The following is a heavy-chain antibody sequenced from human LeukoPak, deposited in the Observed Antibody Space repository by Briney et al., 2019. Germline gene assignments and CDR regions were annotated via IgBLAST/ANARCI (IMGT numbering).Heavy chain of an antibody. CDR3: ARDRSNSYYFDY. CDR1: GYTFTSHD. J-gene: IGHJ4*02. CDR2: MNPNSGNT. Sequence: GASVKVSCKASGYTFTSHDINWVRQATGQGLEWMGWMNPNSGNTGYAQKFQGRVTMTRNTSISTAYMELSSLRSEDTAVYSCARDRSNSYYFDYWGQGTLVTVSS. V-gene: IGHV1-8*02. D-gene: IGHD4-11*01.